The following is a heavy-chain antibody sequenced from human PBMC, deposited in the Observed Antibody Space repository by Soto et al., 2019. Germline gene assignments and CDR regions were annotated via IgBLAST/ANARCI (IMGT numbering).Heavy chain of an antibody. D-gene: IGHD6-13*01. J-gene: IGHJ4*02. V-gene: IGHV3-11*01. Sequence: PGGSLRLSCAASGFTFSDCYMSWFRQAPGKGLEWVSYISGSGSTIHDADSVKGRFTISRDNAKNSLYLQMNSLRAEDTAVYYCARVGSIAAAGTPDYWGQGTLVNVSS. CDR2: ISGSGSTI. CDR1: GFTFSDCY. CDR3: ARVGSIAAAGTPDY.